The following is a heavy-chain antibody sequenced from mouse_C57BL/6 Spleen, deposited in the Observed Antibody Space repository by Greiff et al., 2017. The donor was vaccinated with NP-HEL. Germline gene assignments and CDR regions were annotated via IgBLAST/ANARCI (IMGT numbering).Heavy chain of an antibody. CDR3: ARIYYGYGDWYFEG. Sequence: QVQLQQPGAELVRPGSSVKLSCKASGYTFTSYWMHWVKQRPIQGLEWIGNIDPSDSETHYNQKFKDKATLTVDKSSSTAYMQLSSLTSEDSAVEYCARIYYGYGDWYFEGWGTGTTVTVSS. V-gene: IGHV1-52*01. CDR2: IDPSDSET. D-gene: IGHD2-2*01. J-gene: IGHJ1*03. CDR1: GYTFTSYW.